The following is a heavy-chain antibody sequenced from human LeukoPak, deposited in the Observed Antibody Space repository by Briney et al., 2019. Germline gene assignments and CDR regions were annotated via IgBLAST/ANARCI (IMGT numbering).Heavy chain of an antibody. Sequence: ASVKVSCRASGYTFTSYSMHWVRQAPGQGLEWMGWINPNSGGTNYAQKFQGRVTMTRDTSISTAYMELSRLRSDDTAVYYCARDRGIVATIEDRWFDPWGQGTLVTVSS. CDR2: INPNSGGT. V-gene: IGHV1-2*02. D-gene: IGHD5-12*01. J-gene: IGHJ5*02. CDR1: GYTFTSYS. CDR3: ARDRGIVATIEDRWFDP.